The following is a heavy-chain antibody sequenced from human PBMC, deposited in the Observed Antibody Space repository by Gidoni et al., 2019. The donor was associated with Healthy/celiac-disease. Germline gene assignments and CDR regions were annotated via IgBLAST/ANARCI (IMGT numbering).Heavy chain of an antibody. J-gene: IGHJ3*02. Sequence: QVQLVQSGAEVKKPGASVKVSCKASGYTFTSYYMHWVRQAPGQGLEWMGIINPSGGSTSYAQKFQGRVTMTRDTSTSTVYMELSSLRSEDTAVYYCARSEGYCSGGSCYGGSVWAFDIWGQGTMVTVSS. D-gene: IGHD2-15*01. V-gene: IGHV1-46*03. CDR2: INPSGGST. CDR3: ARSEGYCSGGSCYGGSVWAFDI. CDR1: GYTFTSYY.